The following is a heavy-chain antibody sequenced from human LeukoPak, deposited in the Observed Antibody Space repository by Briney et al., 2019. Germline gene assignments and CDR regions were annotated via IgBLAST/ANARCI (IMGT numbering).Heavy chain of an antibody. CDR3: ARQVGSSPDY. D-gene: IGHD2-2*01. V-gene: IGHV5-10-1*01. CDR2: IDPSDSYT. Sequence: GESLKISCKGSGYSFTNYWISWVRQMPGKGLEWMGRIDPSDSYTNYSPSFQGHVTISADKSLTTAYLQWGSLKASDTAMYYCARQVGSSPDYWGQGTLVTVSS. CDR1: GYSFTNYW. J-gene: IGHJ4*02.